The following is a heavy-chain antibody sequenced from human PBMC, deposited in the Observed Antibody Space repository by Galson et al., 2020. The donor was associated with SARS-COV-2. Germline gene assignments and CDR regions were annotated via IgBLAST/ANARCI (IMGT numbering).Heavy chain of an antibody. D-gene: IGHD3-16*01. CDR3: ATGGLDY. CDR2: FKSKADGGTK. J-gene: IGHJ4*02. Sequence: GGSLRLSCAASGFTFSSAWMCWVRQAPGKGLEWVGRFKSKADGGTKEYSAHVKGRFTISRDDSKNTIYLQMNSLKTEDTAVYYCATGGLDYWGQGALVTVSS. CDR1: GFTFSSAW. V-gene: IGHV3-15*01.